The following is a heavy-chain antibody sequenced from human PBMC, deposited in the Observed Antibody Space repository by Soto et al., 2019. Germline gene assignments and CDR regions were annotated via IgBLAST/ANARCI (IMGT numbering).Heavy chain of an antibody. CDR2: ISGYNGNT. D-gene: IGHD6-13*01. CDR1: GYTFTTYG. V-gene: IGHV1-18*01. Sequence: QVQLVQSGTEVKKPGASVKVSCKASGYTFTTYGISWVRQAPGQGLEWMGWISGYNGNTNYAQKFQGRVTMTTDTSTSIAYMELRSLRSDDTAVYYCARDPVAGTYFDYWGQGTLVTVSS. CDR3: ARDPVAGTYFDY. J-gene: IGHJ4*02.